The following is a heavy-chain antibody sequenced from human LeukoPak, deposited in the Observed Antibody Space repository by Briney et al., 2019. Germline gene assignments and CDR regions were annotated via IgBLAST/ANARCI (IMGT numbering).Heavy chain of an antibody. V-gene: IGHV3-7*03. CDR2: IKQDGSEK. J-gene: IGHJ4*02. Sequence: GGSLRLSCAASGFTFSSYRMSWVRQAPGKGLEWVANIKQDGSEKYYVDSVKGRFTISRDNAKNSLYLQMNSLRAEDTAVYYCARDLDSSSWYRAPGDFDYWGQGTLVTVSS. CDR1: GFTFSSYR. CDR3: ARDLDSSSWYRAPGDFDY. D-gene: IGHD6-13*01.